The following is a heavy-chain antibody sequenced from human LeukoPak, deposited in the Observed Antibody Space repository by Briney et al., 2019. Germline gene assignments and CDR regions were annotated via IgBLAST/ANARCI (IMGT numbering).Heavy chain of an antibody. Sequence: PGGSLRLSCAASGFTFDDYAMHWVRQAPGKGLEWVSGISWNSGSIGYADSVKGRFTISRDNAKNSLYLQMNSLRAEDTAVYYCARFGRVFPYDSSGYRGYYFDYWGQGTLVTVSS. CDR2: ISWNSGSI. V-gene: IGHV3-9*01. D-gene: IGHD3-22*01. CDR1: GFTFDDYA. CDR3: ARFGRVFPYDSSGYRGYYFDY. J-gene: IGHJ4*02.